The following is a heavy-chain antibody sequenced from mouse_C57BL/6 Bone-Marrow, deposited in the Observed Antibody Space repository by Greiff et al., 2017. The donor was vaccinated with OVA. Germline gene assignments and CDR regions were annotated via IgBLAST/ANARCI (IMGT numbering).Heavy chain of an antibody. Sequence: QVQLQQPGAELVRPGTSVKLSCKASGYTFTSYWMHWVKQRPGQGLEWIGVIDPSDSYTNYNQKFKGKATLTVDTSSSTAYMQLSSLTSEDSAVYYCARGLLPLFAYWGQGTLVTVSA. V-gene: IGHV1-59*01. D-gene: IGHD2-3*01. CDR2: IDPSDSYT. CDR1: GYTFTSYW. CDR3: ARGLLPLFAY. J-gene: IGHJ3*01.